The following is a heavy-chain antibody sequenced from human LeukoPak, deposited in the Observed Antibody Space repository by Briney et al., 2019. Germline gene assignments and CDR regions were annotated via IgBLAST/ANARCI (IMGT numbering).Heavy chain of an antibody. CDR3: AKGGYYDNSGYYYFDY. CDR1: GFTFSSYA. CDR2: IGGSGTST. V-gene: IGHV3-23*01. D-gene: IGHD3-22*01. J-gene: IGHJ4*02. Sequence: GGSLRLSCAASGFTFSSYAMNWVRQAPGKGLEWVSSIGGSGTSTYYADSVKGRFTISRDNSKNTLYLQMNSLRADDTAVYSCAKGGYYDNSGYYYFDYWGQGTLVTVSS.